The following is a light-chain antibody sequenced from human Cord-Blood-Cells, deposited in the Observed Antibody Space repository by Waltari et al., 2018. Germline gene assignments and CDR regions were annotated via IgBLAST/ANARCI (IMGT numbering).Light chain of an antibody. CDR2: GAS. V-gene: IGKV3-20*01. CDR3: QQYGSSRT. CDR1: QSVSSSY. J-gene: IGKJ1*01. Sequence: EIVLTQPPGTLSLSPGERATLSCRASQSVSSSYLAWYQQQPGQAPRLLIYGASSRATGIPDRFSGSGSGTDFTLTISRLEPEDFAVYYCQQYGSSRTFGQGTKVEIK.